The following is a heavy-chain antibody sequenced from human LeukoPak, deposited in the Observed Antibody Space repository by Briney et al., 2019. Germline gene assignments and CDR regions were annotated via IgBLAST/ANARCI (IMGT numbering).Heavy chain of an antibody. D-gene: IGHD5-24*01. CDR3: ADGRGPPDY. CDR2: IKQDGSEK. J-gene: IGHJ4*02. V-gene: IGHV3-7*01. CDR1: GFTFSRYW. Sequence: GGSLRLSCAASGFTFSRYWMNWVRQAPGKGVEWVANIKQDGSEKYYVDSVKGRFTISRDNAKNSLYLQMDSLRVEDTAVYYCADGRGPPDYWGQGTLVTVSS.